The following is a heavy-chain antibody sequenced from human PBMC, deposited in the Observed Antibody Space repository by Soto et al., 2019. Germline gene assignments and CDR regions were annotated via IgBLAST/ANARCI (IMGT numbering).Heavy chain of an antibody. Sequence: GGSPRLSCAASGFAFSGFNMNWVRQAPGKGLEWVSSISSSSNYIYYADSVKGRFTISRDNAKNSLYLQMNSLRAEDTAVYYCARDGPGHAFDIWGQGTMVTVSS. CDR2: ISSSSNYI. CDR3: ARDGPGHAFDI. J-gene: IGHJ3*02. D-gene: IGHD3-10*01. V-gene: IGHV3-21*01. CDR1: GFAFSGFN.